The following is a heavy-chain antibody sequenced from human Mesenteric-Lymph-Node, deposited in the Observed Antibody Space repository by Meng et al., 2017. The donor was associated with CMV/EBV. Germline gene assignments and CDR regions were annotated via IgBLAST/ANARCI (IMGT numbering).Heavy chain of an antibody. CDR1: GASISSGDYY. CDR3: ARDGGYIYGLNCFDP. V-gene: IGHV4-30-4*08. D-gene: IGHD5-18*01. CDR2: IYYSASS. J-gene: IGHJ5*02. Sequence: SGASISSGDYYWSWIRQPPGKGLEWIGYIYYSASSNYNPSLKSRVTMSVDTSKNQFSLRLDSVTAADTAVYYCARDGGYIYGLNCFDPWGQGTLVTVSS.